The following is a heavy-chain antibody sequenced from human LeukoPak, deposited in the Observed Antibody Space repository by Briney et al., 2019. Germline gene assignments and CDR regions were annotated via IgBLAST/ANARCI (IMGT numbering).Heavy chain of an antibody. J-gene: IGHJ4*01. CDR1: GFTFSSYS. V-gene: IGHV3-48*04. D-gene: IGHD1-1*01. Sequence: PGGSLRLSCAASGFTFSSYSMNWVRQAPGKGLEWLSYISVNGGVIQYADSVKGRFTISRDNAKNLLYLQMDSLRVEDTAIYYCARDPRTVRIWGQGTLVTASS. CDR3: ARDPRTVRI. CDR2: ISVNGGVI.